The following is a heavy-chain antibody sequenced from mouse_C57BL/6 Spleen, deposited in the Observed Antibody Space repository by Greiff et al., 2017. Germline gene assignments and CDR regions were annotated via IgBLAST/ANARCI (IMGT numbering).Heavy chain of an antibody. V-gene: IGHV1-55*01. D-gene: IGHD1-1*01. CDR3: ERHARGYGLAY. Sequence: VQLQQPGAELVKPGASVKMSCKASGYTFTSYWITWVKQRPGQGLEWIGDIYPGSGSPHYNEKFKSKATLTVDTSSSTAYMQLSSLTSEDSAVYCGERHARGYGLAYWGQGTLVTVSA. CDR2: IYPGSGSP. CDR1: GYTFTSYW. J-gene: IGHJ3*01.